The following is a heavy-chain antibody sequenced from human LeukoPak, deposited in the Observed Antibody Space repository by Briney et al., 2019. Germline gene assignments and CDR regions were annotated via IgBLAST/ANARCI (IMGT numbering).Heavy chain of an antibody. CDR1: GGSISSSSYY. Sequence: SETLSLTCTVSGGSISSSSYYWGWIRQPPGKGLEWIVSIYYSGSTYYNPSLKSRVTISVDTSKNQFSLKLSSVTAADTAVYYCARSLSRSYDSSGYYFDYWGQGTLVTVSS. CDR2: IYYSGST. CDR3: ARSLSRSYDSSGYYFDY. J-gene: IGHJ4*02. D-gene: IGHD3-22*01. V-gene: IGHV4-39*01.